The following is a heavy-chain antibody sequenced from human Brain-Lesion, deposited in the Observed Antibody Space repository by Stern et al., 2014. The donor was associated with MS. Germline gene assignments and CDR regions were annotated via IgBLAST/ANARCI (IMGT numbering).Heavy chain of an antibody. CDR1: GGSISTYY. CDR2: ISYSGSG. Sequence: QLQLQESGPGLVRPSETLSLICTVSGGSISTYYWSWIRQPPGKGLEWIGYISYSGSGNYNPSLKSRVTISVDTSKNQFSLNLSSVTPADTAVYYCARGSAPRPGYWGQGTLVTVSS. J-gene: IGHJ4*02. V-gene: IGHV4-59*01. D-gene: IGHD6-6*01. CDR3: ARGSAPRPGY.